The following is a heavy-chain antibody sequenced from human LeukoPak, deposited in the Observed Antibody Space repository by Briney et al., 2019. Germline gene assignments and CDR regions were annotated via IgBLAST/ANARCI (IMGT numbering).Heavy chain of an antibody. J-gene: IGHJ6*03. D-gene: IGHD2-15*01. CDR1: GFTFSKYG. CDR3: ARLVVALYYMDV. Sequence: PGGSLRLSCVTTGFTFSKYGMHWVRQAPGKGLEWVAVISYDGNNKYYADSVKGRFTISRDNSKNTLYLQMNSLRAEDTAVYYCARLVVALYYMDVWGQGTMVTVSS. CDR2: ISYDGNNK. V-gene: IGHV3-33*08.